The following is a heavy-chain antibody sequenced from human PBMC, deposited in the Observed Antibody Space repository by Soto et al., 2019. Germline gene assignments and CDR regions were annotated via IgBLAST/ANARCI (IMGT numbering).Heavy chain of an antibody. CDR3: ATRLDPIREDALDI. J-gene: IGHJ3*02. CDR1: GFTLSDHY. V-gene: IGHV3-72*01. CDR2: SRDKAQGYST. D-gene: IGHD4-17*01. Sequence: EVQLVESGGGLVQPGGSLRLSCAGSGFTLSDHYIDWVRQAPGKGLEWVGRSRDKAQGYSTAYAASVKGRFTTSRDESTNSVYLQMNSLKTEDTAVYYCATRLDPIREDALDIWGQGTMVTVSS.